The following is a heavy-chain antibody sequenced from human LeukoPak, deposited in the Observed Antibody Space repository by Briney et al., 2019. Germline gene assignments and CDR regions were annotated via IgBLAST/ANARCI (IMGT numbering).Heavy chain of an antibody. Sequence: GGSLRLSCAASGFTFSSYSMNWVRQAPGKGLEWVSSISSSSYIYYADSVKGRFTISRDNAKNSLYLQMNSLRAEDTAVYYCARGAITIFGVVTNYYYYYYMDVWGKGTTVTVSS. J-gene: IGHJ6*03. CDR1: GFTFSSYS. CDR3: ARGAITIFGVVTNYYYYYYMDV. D-gene: IGHD3-3*01. CDR2: ISSSSYI. V-gene: IGHV3-21*01.